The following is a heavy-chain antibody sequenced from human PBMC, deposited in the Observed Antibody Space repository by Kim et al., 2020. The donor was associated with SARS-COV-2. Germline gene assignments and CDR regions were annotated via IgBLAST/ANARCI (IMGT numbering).Heavy chain of an antibody. D-gene: IGHD6-6*01. CDR3: ARLYSSSSGKGIDY. Sequence: GGSLRLSCAVSGFTFNSYEMNWVRQAPGKGLEWVSYISTGGSTIYYADSVKGRFTVSRDNARNSVYLQMHSLRAEDTAVYYCARLYSSSSGKGIDYWGLGTLVTVSS. CDR2: ISTGGSTI. V-gene: IGHV3-48*03. J-gene: IGHJ4*02. CDR1: GFTFNSYE.